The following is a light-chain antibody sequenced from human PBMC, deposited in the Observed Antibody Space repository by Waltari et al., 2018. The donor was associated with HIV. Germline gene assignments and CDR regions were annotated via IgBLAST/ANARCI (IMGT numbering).Light chain of an antibody. CDR1: ALPKQY. CDR2: KDR. J-gene: IGLJ2*01. CDR3: QSADSSGTYPV. Sequence: SYELTQPPSVSVSPGQTARITCSGDALPKQYAYWYQQKPGQSPVLGIYKDRGRPSGFPGRVSGSRSGKTVTLTISGVQAEDEADYYCQSADSSGTYPVFGGGTKLTVL. V-gene: IGLV3-25*03.